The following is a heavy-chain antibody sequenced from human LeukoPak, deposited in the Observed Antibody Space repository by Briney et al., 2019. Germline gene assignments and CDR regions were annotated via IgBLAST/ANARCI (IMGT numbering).Heavy chain of an antibody. CDR1: GYTFTSYG. J-gene: IGHJ5*01. V-gene: IGHV1-18*01. CDR2: ISAYNGNT. D-gene: IGHD2-21*01. Sequence: ASVKVSCKASGYTFTSYGISWVRQAPGQGLEWMGWISAYNGNTNYAQKLQGRVTMTTDTSTSTAYMELSNLRSDDTAVYYCARGVISTITSNSFDSWGQGTLVTVSS. CDR3: ARGVISTITSNSFDS.